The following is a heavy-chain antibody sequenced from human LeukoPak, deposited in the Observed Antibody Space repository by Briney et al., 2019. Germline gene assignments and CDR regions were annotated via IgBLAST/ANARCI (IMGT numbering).Heavy chain of an antibody. J-gene: IGHJ1*01. D-gene: IGHD3-22*01. Sequence: SETLSLTCSVSGDPVSRSDSYWDWIRQPPRKGLEWIGTIYYSGRTYYSPSLKSRDTMSVDPSNNQFSLNLRSVTAADTAVYYCARRRYYDGSGYLEWGQGTLLSVSS. CDR3: ARRRYYDGSGYLE. CDR2: IYYSGRT. CDR1: GDPVSRSDSY. V-gene: IGHV4-39*01.